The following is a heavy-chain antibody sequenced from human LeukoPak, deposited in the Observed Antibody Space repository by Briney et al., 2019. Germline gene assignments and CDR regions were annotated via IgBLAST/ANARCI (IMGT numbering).Heavy chain of an antibody. J-gene: IGHJ4*02. V-gene: IGHV3-48*03. CDR2: ISGSGRST. Sequence: GGSLRLSCAVSGLTFSNFKMNWVRQAPGKGLEWVSYISGSGRSTFYADSVKGRFTISRDNAKNLLYLQMNSLRAEDTALYYCVLGWIDGYTPFDYWGQGTLVTVSS. D-gene: IGHD5-24*01. CDR3: VLGWIDGYTPFDY. CDR1: GLTFSNFK.